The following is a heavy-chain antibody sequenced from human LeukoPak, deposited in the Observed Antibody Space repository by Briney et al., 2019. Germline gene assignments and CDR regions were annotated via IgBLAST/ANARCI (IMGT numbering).Heavy chain of an antibody. CDR3: AREPTLTTFGY. J-gene: IGHJ4*02. D-gene: IGHD4-17*01. CDR2: IYYSGSTY. V-gene: IGHV4-59*12. Sequence: TPSETLSLTCTVSGGSISSYYWSWIRQPPGKGLEWIGYIYYSGSTYYYNPSLKSRVTMSVDTSKNQFSLKLSSVTAADTAVYYCAREPTLTTFGYWGQGTLVTVSS. CDR1: GGSISSYY.